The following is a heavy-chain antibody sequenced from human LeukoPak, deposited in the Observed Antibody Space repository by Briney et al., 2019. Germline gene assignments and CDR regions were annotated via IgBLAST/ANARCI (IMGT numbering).Heavy chain of an antibody. CDR1: GFMFSNYA. Sequence: GGSLRLSCAASGFMFSNYAMNWVRQAPGKGLEWVALISYDGINKYYADPVKGRFTISRDNAKNSLYLQMNSLRAEDTAVYYCARDTSLVPNDYWGQGTLVTVSS. CDR2: ISYDGINK. V-gene: IGHV3-30-3*01. CDR3: ARDTSLVPNDY. D-gene: IGHD3-16*01. J-gene: IGHJ4*02.